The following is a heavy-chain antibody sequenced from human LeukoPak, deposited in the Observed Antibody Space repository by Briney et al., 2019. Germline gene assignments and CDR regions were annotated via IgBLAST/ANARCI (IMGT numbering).Heavy chain of an antibody. Sequence: GGSLRLSCAASGFTFSTYTMNWVRQAPGKGLEWVSSISSSSSYIYYADSVKGRFTISRDISKSTLYLQMNNLRAEDTAVYYCARGPSLRLAGNAFDYWGQGTPV. V-gene: IGHV3-21*04. CDR1: GFTFSTYT. D-gene: IGHD5-12*01. J-gene: IGHJ4*02. CDR3: ARGPSLRLAGNAFDY. CDR2: ISSSSSYI.